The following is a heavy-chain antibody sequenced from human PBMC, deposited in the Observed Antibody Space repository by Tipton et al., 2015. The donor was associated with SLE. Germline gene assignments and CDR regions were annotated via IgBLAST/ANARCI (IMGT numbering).Heavy chain of an antibody. J-gene: IGHJ2*01. CDR3: ARGRLPAVAGTRNWYFDL. D-gene: IGHD6-19*01. V-gene: IGHV4-34*01. Sequence: TLSLTCAVYGGSFSGYYWSWIRQPPGKGLEWIGEINHSGSTNYNPSLKSRVTISVDTSKNQFSLKLSSVTAADTAVYYCARGRLPAVAGTRNWYFDLWGRGTLFTVSS. CDR2: INHSGST. CDR1: GGSFSGYY.